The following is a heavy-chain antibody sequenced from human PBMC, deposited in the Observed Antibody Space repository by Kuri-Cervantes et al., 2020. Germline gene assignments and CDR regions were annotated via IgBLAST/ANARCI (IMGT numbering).Heavy chain of an antibody. CDR3: AREAYQNMDV. CDR1: GASISSGNW. CDR2: IHKTGHYSGNT. J-gene: IGHJ6*03. D-gene: IGHD2-2*01. Sequence: SETLSLTCTVSGASISSGNWWSWVRQSPGQGLEWIAEIHKTGHYSGNTNSNPSLRSRVTISIDTSKNQFSLTLNSVTAADTAVYYCAREAYQNMDVWGKGSTVTVSS. V-gene: IGHV4-4*02.